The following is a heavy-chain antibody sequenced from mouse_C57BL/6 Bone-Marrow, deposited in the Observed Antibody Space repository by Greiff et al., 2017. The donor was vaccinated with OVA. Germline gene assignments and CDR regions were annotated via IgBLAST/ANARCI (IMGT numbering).Heavy chain of an antibody. V-gene: IGHV1-50*01. Sequence: QVQLQQPGAELVKPGASVKLSCKASGYTFTSYWMQWVKQRPGQGLEWIGEIDPSDSYTNYNQKFKGKATLTVDTSSSTAYMQLSSLTSEDSAVYYCARSYYDLPWFAYCGQGTLVTVSA. CDR2: IDPSDSYT. CDR3: ARSYYDLPWFAY. J-gene: IGHJ3*01. CDR1: GYTFTSYW. D-gene: IGHD2-4*01.